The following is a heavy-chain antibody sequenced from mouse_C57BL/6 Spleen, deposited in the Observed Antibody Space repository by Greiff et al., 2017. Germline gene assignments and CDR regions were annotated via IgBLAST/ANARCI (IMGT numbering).Heavy chain of an antibody. CDR2: INPNNGGT. CDR1: GYTFTDYY. V-gene: IGHV1-26*01. CDR3: ARGVDGRYFDV. J-gene: IGHJ1*03. Sequence: VQLKQSGPELVKPGASVKISCKASGYTFTDYYMNWVKQSHGKSLEWIGDINPNNGGTSYNQKFKGKATLTVDKSSSTAYMELRSLTSEDSAVYYCARGVDGRYFDVWGTGTTVTVSS. D-gene: IGHD1-1*01.